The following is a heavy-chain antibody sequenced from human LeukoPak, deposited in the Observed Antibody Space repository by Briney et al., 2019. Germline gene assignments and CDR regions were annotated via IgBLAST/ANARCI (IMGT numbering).Heavy chain of an antibody. CDR1: GFTFIRYW. CDR3: GRDREELADYYFDY. Sequence: GGSLRLSCAASGFTFIRYWMSWVRQAPGKGLAWVANIKQDGSEKYYVDSVKGRFTISRDNATNSLYLQRNSLRAEDTAVYNCGRDREELADYYFDYWVRGSLVSVPS. J-gene: IGHJ4*02. V-gene: IGHV3-7*01. D-gene: IGHD6-19*01. CDR2: IKQDGSEK.